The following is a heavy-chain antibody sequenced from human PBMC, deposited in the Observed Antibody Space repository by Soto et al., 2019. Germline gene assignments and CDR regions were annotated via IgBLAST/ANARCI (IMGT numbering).Heavy chain of an antibody. Sequence: EVQLVESGGGLVQPGGSLRLSCAASGFTFSSYWMHWVRQAPGKGLVWVSRINTDGSTTNYADSVKGRFTISRDNAKNTVPLQMNSLRAEDAAVYYCARGVRNYYGVDVWGQGTTVTVSS. V-gene: IGHV3-74*01. D-gene: IGHD2-21*01. CDR1: GFTFSSYW. J-gene: IGHJ6*02. CDR2: INTDGSTT. CDR3: ARGVRNYYGVDV.